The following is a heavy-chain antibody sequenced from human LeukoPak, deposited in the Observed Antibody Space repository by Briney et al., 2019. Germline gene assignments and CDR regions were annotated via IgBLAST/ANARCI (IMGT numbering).Heavy chain of an antibody. CDR3: ARENYGDQSHFDY. V-gene: IGHV4-59*12. CDR1: VGTINTYY. D-gene: IGHD4-17*01. J-gene: IGHJ4*02. CDR2: IHYNGST. Sequence: PSETLSLTCTVSVGTINTYYWSWIRQPPGKGLEWIGYIHYNGSTKYKPSLKSRVTISVDKSKNQFSLKLSSVTAADTAVYYCARENYGDQSHFDYWGQGTLVTVSS.